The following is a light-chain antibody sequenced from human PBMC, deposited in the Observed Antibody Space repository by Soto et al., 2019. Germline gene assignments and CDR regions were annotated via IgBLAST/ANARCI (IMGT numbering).Light chain of an antibody. J-gene: IGKJ1*01. CDR1: QSFSGT. CDR3: QHYNSYSEA. V-gene: IGKV1-5*03. Sequence: DIQMTQSPSTLSASVGARVTITCRASQSFSGTLAWYQQKPGKAPKLLIYKASTLKSGVPSRFSGSGSGTEFTLTISSLQPDDFATYYCQHYNSYSEAFGQGTKVDIK. CDR2: KAS.